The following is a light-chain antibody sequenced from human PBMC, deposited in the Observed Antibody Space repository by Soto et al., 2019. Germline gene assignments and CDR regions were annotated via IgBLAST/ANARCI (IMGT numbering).Light chain of an antibody. Sequence: QSALTQPASVSGSPGQSITISCTGTSSDVGGYNCVSWYQQHPGKATKLMIYDVSNRPSGVSNRFSGSKSGNTASMTISGLQAEDEADYYCSSYTSSSAPFYGFGTGTKVTVL. CDR1: SSDVGGYNC. CDR2: DVS. V-gene: IGLV2-14*01. J-gene: IGLJ1*01. CDR3: SSYTSSSAPFYG.